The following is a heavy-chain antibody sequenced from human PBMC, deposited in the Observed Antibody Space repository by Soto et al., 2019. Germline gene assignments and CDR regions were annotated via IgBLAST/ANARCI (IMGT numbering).Heavy chain of an antibody. CDR2: IYYSGST. J-gene: IGHJ3*02. V-gene: IGHV4-39*01. CDR3: ARPSDGYNFLDAFDI. D-gene: IGHD5-12*01. Sequence: QLQLQESGPGLVKPSETMSLTCTVSGGSISSSSYYWGWIRQPPGKGLEWIGSIYYSGSTYYNPSLKSRVTISVDTSKNQFSLKLSSVTAADTAVYYCARPSDGYNFLDAFDIWGQGTMVTVSS. CDR1: GGSISSSSYY.